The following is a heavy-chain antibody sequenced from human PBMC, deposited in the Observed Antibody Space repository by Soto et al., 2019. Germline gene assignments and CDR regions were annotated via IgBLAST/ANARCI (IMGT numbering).Heavy chain of an antibody. V-gene: IGHV3-23*01. CDR3: AKDMSRYCSGGSCPHDAFDI. Sequence: GGSLRLSCAASGFTFSSYAMSWVRQAPGKGLEWVSAISGSGGSTYYADSVKGQFTISRDNSKNTLYLQMNSLRAEDTAVYYCAKDMSRYCSGGSCPHDAFDIWGQGTMVTVSS. CDR1: GFTFSSYA. CDR2: ISGSGGST. J-gene: IGHJ3*02. D-gene: IGHD2-15*01.